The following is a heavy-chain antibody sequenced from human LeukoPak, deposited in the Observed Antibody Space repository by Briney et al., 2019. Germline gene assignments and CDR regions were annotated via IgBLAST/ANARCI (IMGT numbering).Heavy chain of an antibody. CDR3: ARGPYSYDSSGAFDI. CDR2: ISSSGST. Sequence: SQTLSLTCTVSGGSISSKSYYWSWIRQPAGKGLEWIGRISSSGSTNYNPSLKSRVTISVDTSKNQFSLKLSSVTAADTAVYFCARGPYSYDSSGAFDIWGQGTMVTVSS. D-gene: IGHD3-22*01. V-gene: IGHV4-61*02. CDR1: GGSISSKSYY. J-gene: IGHJ3*02.